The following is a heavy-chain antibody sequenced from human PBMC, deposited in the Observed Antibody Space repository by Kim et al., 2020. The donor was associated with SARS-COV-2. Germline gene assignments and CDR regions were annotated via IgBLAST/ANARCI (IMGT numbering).Heavy chain of an antibody. CDR1: GYTFTSYG. Sequence: ASVKVSCKASGYTFTSYGISWVRQAPGQGLEWMGWISAYNGNTNYAQKLQGRVTMTTDTYTSTAYMELRSLRSDDTAVYYCARDLKGSGWYWDYYYYGMDVWGQGTTVTVSS. CDR3: ARDLKGSGWYWDYYYYGMDV. J-gene: IGHJ6*02. D-gene: IGHD6-19*01. CDR2: ISAYNGNT. V-gene: IGHV1-18*01.